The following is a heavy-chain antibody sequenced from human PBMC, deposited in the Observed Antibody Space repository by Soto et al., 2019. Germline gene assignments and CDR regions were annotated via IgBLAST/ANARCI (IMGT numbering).Heavy chain of an antibody. V-gene: IGHV1-69*02. CDR2: IIPILGIA. CDR1: GGTFSSYT. J-gene: IGHJ5*02. Sequence: QVQLVQSGAEVKKPGSSVKVSCKASGGTFSSYTISWVRQAPGQGLEWMGRIIPILGIANYAQKFQGRVTITADKSTSTAYMELSSMRSEDTAVYYCVFSEDQGRGFDHWGQGTLVTVSS. CDR3: VFSEDQGRGFDH. D-gene: IGHD1-26*01.